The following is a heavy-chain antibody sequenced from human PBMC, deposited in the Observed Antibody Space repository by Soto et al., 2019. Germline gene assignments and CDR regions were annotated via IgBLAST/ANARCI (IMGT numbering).Heavy chain of an antibody. D-gene: IGHD3-10*01. CDR3: SRFIMVGGWSDPNYYRGMDV. J-gene: IGHJ6*02. CDR1: GYTFSNYG. CDR2: ISGYNGNT. V-gene: IGHV1-18*01. Sequence: GASVKVSCKTSGYTFSNYGINWVRQAPGQGLEWMGWISGYNGNTNYAQTVQGRVTMTTDTSTGTVYMELRSLKSDDTAIYYCSRFIMVGGWSDPNYYRGMDVWGQGTTVTVSS.